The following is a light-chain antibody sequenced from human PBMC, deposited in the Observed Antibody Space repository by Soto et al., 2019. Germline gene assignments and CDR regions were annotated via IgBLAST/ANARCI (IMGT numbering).Light chain of an antibody. CDR1: SSDIGDYNY. J-gene: IGLJ1*01. V-gene: IGLV2-14*01. Sequence: QSALTQPASVSGSPGQSITISCTGTSSDIGDYNYVSWYQQHPGKAPKLMIYEVSNRPSGISNRFSGFKSGNTASLTISGLQVEDEADYYCSSYTRRSTGGYVFGTGTKLTVL. CDR3: SSYTRRSTGGYV. CDR2: EVS.